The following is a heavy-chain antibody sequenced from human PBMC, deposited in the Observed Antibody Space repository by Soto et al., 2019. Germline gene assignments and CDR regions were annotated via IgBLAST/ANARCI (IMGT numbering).Heavy chain of an antibody. Sequence: SETLSLTCTVSGGSISSSSYYWGWIRQPPGKGPEWIGSIYYSGSTYYNPSLKSRVTISVDTSKNQFSLKLSSVTAADTAVYYCATHSTYGDYFDYWGQGTLVTVSS. D-gene: IGHD4-4*01. CDR1: GGSISSSSYY. CDR3: ATHSTYGDYFDY. J-gene: IGHJ4*02. V-gene: IGHV4-39*01. CDR2: IYYSGST.